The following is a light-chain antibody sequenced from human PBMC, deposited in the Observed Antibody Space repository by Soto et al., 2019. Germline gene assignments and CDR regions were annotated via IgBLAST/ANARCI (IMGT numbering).Light chain of an antibody. CDR2: DAS. CDR1: QSVSSY. J-gene: IGKJ4*01. V-gene: IGKV3-11*01. Sequence: EIVLTQSPATLSLSPGDRATLSCRASQSVSSYLAWYQQKPRQAPRLLIYDASNRATGIPARFSGSGSGTDFTLTITTLEPEDFAVYYCLQRSNWPSTFGGGTKVEIK. CDR3: LQRSNWPST.